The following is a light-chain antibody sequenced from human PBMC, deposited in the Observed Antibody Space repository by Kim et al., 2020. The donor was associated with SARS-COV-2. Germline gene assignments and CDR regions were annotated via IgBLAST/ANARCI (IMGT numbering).Light chain of an antibody. J-gene: IGLJ2*01. CDR2: QDS. CDR3: QAWDSSTAV. V-gene: IGLV3-1*01. Sequence: SYELTQPPSVSVSPGQTASITCSGDKLGDKYACWYQQKPRQSPVLVIYQDSKRPSGIPERFSGSNSGNTATLTISGTQALDEADYYCQAWDSSTAVFGGGTQLTVL. CDR1: KLGDKY.